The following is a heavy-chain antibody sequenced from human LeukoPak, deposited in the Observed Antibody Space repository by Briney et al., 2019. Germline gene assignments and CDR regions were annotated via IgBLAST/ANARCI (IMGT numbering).Heavy chain of an antibody. Sequence: GGSLRLSCAASGFTFSSYAMHWVRQAPGKGLEWVALISYDGSDKYYADTVEGRFTISRDNSQNTLYLQMNSLRAEDTAVYYCTKDPNGDYVGALDPWGQGTLVTVSS. CDR1: GFTFSSYA. V-gene: IGHV3-30*04. CDR2: ISYDGSDK. D-gene: IGHD4-17*01. J-gene: IGHJ5*02. CDR3: TKDPNGDYVGALDP.